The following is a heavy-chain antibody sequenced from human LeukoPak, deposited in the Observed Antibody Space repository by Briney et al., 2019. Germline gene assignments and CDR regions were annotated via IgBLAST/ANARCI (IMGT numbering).Heavy chain of an antibody. Sequence: GGSLRLSCAASAFTFSNYWMSSVRQSPGKGLGWVAKIKQDESEIYYVDSAKGRFTISRDNAKNSLYLQMNSLRAEDTAVYDCAGGWGPMVVAYWGQGTLVTVSS. V-gene: IGHV3-7*01. CDR1: AFTFSNYW. J-gene: IGHJ4*02. D-gene: IGHD2-21*01. CDR3: AGGWGPMVVAY. CDR2: IKQDESEI.